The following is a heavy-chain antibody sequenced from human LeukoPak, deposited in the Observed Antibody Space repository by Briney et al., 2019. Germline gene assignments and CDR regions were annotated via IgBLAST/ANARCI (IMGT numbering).Heavy chain of an antibody. CDR3: ARDRGSTGYFYLGS. CDR1: GGPVTEYY. V-gene: IGHV4-59*02. Sequence: SETLSLTCSVSGGPVTEYYWSWIRQPPGGGLEWIGYISHSGNTNYSPSLKSRVTMSVDASRNQFSLQLVSVTAADTAVYFCARDRGSTGYFYLGSWGQGILVTVSS. D-gene: IGHD2-8*02. CDR2: ISHSGNT. J-gene: IGHJ4*02.